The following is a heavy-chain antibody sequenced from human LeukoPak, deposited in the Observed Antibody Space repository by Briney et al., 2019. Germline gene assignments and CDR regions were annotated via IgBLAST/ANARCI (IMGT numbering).Heavy chain of an antibody. D-gene: IGHD4-17*01. CDR1: GGTFSSYT. J-gene: IGHJ6*02. CDR3: ARKLGDYKTGDYYYGMDV. CDR2: IIPILGIA. V-gene: IGHV1-69*02. Sequence: SVKVSCKAPGGTFSSYTISWVRQAPGQGLEWMGRIIPILGIANYAQKFQGRVTITADKSTSTAYMELSSLRSEDTAVYYCARKLGDYKTGDYYYGMDVWGQGTTVTVSS.